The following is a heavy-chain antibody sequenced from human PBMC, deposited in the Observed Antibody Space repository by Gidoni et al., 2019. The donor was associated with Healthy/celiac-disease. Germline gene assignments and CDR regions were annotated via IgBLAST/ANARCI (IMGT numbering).Heavy chain of an antibody. CDR3: ARDLGGHIQLWGEDY. J-gene: IGHJ4*02. D-gene: IGHD5-18*01. V-gene: IGHV1-46*01. Sequence: QVQLVQSGAEVKKPGASVTVSCKASGYTFTSYYMHWVRQAPGQGLEWMGIINPSGGSTSYAQKFQGRVTMTRDTSTSTVYMELSSLRSEDTAVYYCARDLGGHIQLWGEDYWGQGTLVTVSS. CDR2: INPSGGST. CDR1: GYTFTSYY.